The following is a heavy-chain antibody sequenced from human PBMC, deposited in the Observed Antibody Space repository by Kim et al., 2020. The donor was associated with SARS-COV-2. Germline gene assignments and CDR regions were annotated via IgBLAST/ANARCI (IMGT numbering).Heavy chain of an antibody. V-gene: IGHV3-48*02. CDR1: GFTFSSYS. J-gene: IGHJ6*02. D-gene: IGHD6-13*01. CDR2: ISSSSSTI. CDR3: ARDLATFRFIAAAGTNYYCGMDV. Sequence: GGSLRLSCAASGFTFSSYSMNWVRQAPGKGLEWVSYISSSSSTIYYADSVKGRFTISRDNAKNSLYLQMNSLRDEDTAVYYCARDLATFRFIAAAGTNYYCGMDVWGQGTTVTVSS.